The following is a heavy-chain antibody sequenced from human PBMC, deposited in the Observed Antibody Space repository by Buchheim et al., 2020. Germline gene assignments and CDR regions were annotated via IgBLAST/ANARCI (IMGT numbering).Heavy chain of an antibody. CDR2: VSHTGST. CDR1: GGSISSSN. J-gene: IGHJ4*02. CDR3: ARTTMIRGISTLFDN. Sequence: QVQLQESGPGLVKPSETLSLTCTVSGGSISSSNWNWIRQPPGMGPEWIGCVSHTGSTTYNPSLKSRVTISINSSKPQFSLKLTSVTPADTAMYYCARTTMIRGISTLFDNWGQGT. D-gene: IGHD3-10*01. V-gene: IGHV4-59*01.